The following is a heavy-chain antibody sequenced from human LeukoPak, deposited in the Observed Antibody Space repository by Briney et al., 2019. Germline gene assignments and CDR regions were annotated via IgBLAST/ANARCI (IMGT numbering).Heavy chain of an antibody. CDR3: ATPPPYDSSGYYYY. CDR1: GFTFSDYY. CDR2: ISSSGSTI. V-gene: IGHV3-11*01. Sequence: GGSLRLSCAASGFTFSDYYMSWIRQAPGKGLEWVSYISSSGSTIYYADSVKGRFTISRDNAKNSLYLQMNSLRAEDTAVYYCATPPPYDSSGYYYYWGQGTPVTVSS. D-gene: IGHD3-22*01. J-gene: IGHJ4*02.